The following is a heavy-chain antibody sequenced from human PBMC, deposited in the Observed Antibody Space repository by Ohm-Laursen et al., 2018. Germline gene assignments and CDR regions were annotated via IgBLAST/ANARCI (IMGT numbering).Heavy chain of an antibody. Sequence: SLRLSCAASGFTFKNYDMTWVRQAPGKGLEWVSGISDGGDSTYYADSVKGRFTISRDNSKNTLYLQMNSLRAEDTAVYYCASIAVAGNAFDIWGQGTMVTVSS. CDR1: GFTFKNYD. D-gene: IGHD6-19*01. CDR2: ISDGGDST. CDR3: ASIAVAGNAFDI. V-gene: IGHV3-23*01. J-gene: IGHJ3*02.